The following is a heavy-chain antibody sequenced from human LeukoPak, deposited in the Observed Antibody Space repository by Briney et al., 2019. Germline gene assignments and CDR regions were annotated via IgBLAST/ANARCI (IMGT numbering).Heavy chain of an antibody. CDR2: IIPIFGTA. CDR1: GYTFTGYY. CDR3: ARAGDGYNANDY. J-gene: IGHJ4*02. V-gene: IGHV1-69*06. Sequence: GASVKVSCKASGYTFTGYYMHWVRQAPGQGLEWMGGIIPIFGTANYAQKFQGRVTITADKSTSTAYMELSSLRSEDTAVYYCARAGDGYNANDYWGQGTLVTVSS. D-gene: IGHD5-24*01.